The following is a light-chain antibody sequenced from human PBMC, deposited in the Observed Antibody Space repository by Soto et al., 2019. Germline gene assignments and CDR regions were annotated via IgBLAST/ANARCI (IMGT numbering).Light chain of an antibody. CDR3: QQYHTYPPT. V-gene: IGKV1-16*01. J-gene: IGKJ3*01. CDR2: AAT. Sequence: DIQMTQSPSSLSASIGDRVTITCRASQGISNFLGWFQQKPGKAPKPLIYAATRLQSGVPSRISGSGSGTEFLLTITSLQPDDFATYYFQQYHTYPPTFGPGTTVDFK. CDR1: QGISNF.